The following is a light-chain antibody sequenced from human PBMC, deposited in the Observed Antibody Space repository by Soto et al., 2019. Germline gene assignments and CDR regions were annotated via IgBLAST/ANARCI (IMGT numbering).Light chain of an antibody. CDR1: QSVSSGH. V-gene: IGKV3-20*01. J-gene: IGKJ1*01. CDR3: QQYGHSLWT. Sequence: DIVLAQSPGTLSLSPGERASLSCRASQSVSSGHLAWYQQKPGQAPRLLIYGSSSRATSIPDRFSGSGSGTDFTLTISRLEPEDYAVYYCQQYGHSLWTFGQGTKV. CDR2: GSS.